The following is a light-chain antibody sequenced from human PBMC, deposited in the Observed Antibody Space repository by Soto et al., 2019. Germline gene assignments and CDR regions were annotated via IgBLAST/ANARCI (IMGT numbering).Light chain of an antibody. J-gene: IGKJ4*01. V-gene: IGKV3-11*01. CDR3: KQRSIWPLT. CDR2: DAS. Sequence: EIVLTQSPATLSLSPGERATLSWRASQSVSSYLAWYQQKPGQAPRLLIYDASNRATGIPARFSGSGSGTDFTLTISSLQPEDFAIYYCKQRSIWPLTFGGGTKVEIE. CDR1: QSVSSY.